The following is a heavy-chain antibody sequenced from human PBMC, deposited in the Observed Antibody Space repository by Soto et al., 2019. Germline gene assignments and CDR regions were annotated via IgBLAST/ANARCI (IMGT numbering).Heavy chain of an antibody. CDR3: ARVKEGIAARPDYYYGMDV. CDR1: GFTFSSYG. V-gene: IGHV3-33*01. D-gene: IGHD6-6*01. Sequence: GGSLRLSCAASGFTFSSYGMHWVRQAPGKGLEWVAVIWYDGSNKYYADSVKGRFTISRDNSKNTLYLQMNSLRAEDTAVYYCARVKEGIAARPDYYYGMDVWGQGTTVTVSS. J-gene: IGHJ6*02. CDR2: IWYDGSNK.